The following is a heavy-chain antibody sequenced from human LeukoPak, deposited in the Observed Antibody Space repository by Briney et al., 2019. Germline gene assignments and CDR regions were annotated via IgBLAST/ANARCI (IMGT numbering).Heavy chain of an antibody. CDR2: IYFSGST. CDR3: ARGVVAAPQTFDY. D-gene: IGHD2-15*01. CDR1: GFTFSSYS. Sequence: GSLRLSCAASGFTFSSYSMNWVRQAPGKGLEWIGYIYFSGSTNYNPSLKSRVTISVDTSKNQFSLKLSSVTAADTAVYYCARGVVAAPQTFDYWGQGTLVTVSS. V-gene: IGHV4-59*01. J-gene: IGHJ4*02.